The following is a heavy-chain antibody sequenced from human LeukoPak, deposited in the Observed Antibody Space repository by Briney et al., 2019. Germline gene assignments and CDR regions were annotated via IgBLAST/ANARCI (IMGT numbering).Heavy chain of an antibody. Sequence: SETLSLTCAVSGDSISSSYWSWIRQPPGKGLEWIGYIYYSGNTNYNPSLKSRVTISVDTSKNQFSLKLSSVTAADTAVYYCARSINLNTYGSGSYYNNWGQGILVTVSS. J-gene: IGHJ4*02. CDR2: IYYSGNT. CDR1: GDSISSSY. V-gene: IGHV4-59*08. D-gene: IGHD3-10*01. CDR3: ARSINLNTYGSGSYYNN.